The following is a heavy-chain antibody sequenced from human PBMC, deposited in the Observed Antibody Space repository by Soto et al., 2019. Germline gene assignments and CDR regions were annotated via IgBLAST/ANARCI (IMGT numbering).Heavy chain of an antibody. D-gene: IGHD6-13*01. CDR3: AKDIGFQQHLFVFDN. V-gene: IGHV1-69*13. CDR1: GGTFSSYA. CDR2: IIPIFGTA. J-gene: IGHJ4*02. Sequence: SVKVSCKASGGTFSSYAISWVRQAPGQGLEWMGGIIPIFGTANYAQKFQGRVTITADESTSTAYMELSSLRSEDTAVYYCAKDIGFQQHLFVFDNWGQGTLVTVSS.